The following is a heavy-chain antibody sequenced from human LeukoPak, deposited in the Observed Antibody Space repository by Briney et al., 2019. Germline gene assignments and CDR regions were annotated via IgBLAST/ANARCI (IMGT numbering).Heavy chain of an antibody. D-gene: IGHD4-17*01. CDR2: IYYSGST. Sequence: PSQTLSLTCTVSGGSISSGGYYWRWIRQHPGKGLEWIGYIYYSGSTYYNPSLKSRVTISVDTSKNQFSLKLSSVTAADTAVYYCARADDYGRWFDPWGQGTLVTVSS. CDR3: ARADDYGRWFDP. J-gene: IGHJ5*02. CDR1: GGSISSGGYY. V-gene: IGHV4-31*03.